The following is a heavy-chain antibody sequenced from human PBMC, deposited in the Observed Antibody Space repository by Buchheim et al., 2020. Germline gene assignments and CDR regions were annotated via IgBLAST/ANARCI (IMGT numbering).Heavy chain of an antibody. V-gene: IGHV3-66*01. J-gene: IGHJ4*02. CDR3: ARVVERH. CDR2: IYSAGST. CDR1: GFSVSANY. Sequence: EVQLVESGGGLVQPGGSLRLSCAASGFSVSANYMTWVRQAPGKGLQWVSVIYSAGSTYYADSVKGRFTISRDNSKKTLFLQMNSLRVEDTAVYYCARVVERHWGQGTL.